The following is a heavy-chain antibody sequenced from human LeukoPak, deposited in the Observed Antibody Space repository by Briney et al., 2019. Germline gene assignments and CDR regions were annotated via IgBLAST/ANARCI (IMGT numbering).Heavy chain of an antibody. V-gene: IGHV4-59*01. CDR1: GGSISSYY. Sequence: SETLSLTCTVSGGSISSYYWSWIRQPPGKGLEWIGYINHSGTTKYNPSLKSRVTISVDTSKNQFSLKLASVTAADTAVYYCAREGIAAAGDAFDIWGQGTMVTVSS. CDR3: AREGIAAAGDAFDI. D-gene: IGHD6-13*01. CDR2: INHSGTT. J-gene: IGHJ3*02.